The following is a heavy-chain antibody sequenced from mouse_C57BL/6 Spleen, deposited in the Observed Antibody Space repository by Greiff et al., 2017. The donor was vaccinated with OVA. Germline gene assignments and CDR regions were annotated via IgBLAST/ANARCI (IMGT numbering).Heavy chain of an antibody. CDR2: IDPPDSET. D-gene: IGHD1-1*01. V-gene: IGHV1-52*01. CDR1: GYTFTSYW. J-gene: IGHJ3*01. Sequence: QVQLQQPGAELVRPGSSVKLSCKASGYTFTSYWMHWVKQRPIQGLEWIGNIDPPDSETHYNQKFKDKATLTVDKSSSTAYMQLSSLTSEDSAVYYCARRDYGSSWFAYWGQGTLVTVSA. CDR3: ARRDYGSSWFAY.